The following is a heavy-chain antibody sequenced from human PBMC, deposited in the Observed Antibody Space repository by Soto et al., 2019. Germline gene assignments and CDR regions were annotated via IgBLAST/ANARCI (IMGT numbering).Heavy chain of an antibody. CDR2: ISGSGGST. V-gene: IGHV3-23*01. Sequence: GGSLRLSCSASGFTFSSYAMSWVRQAPGKGLEWVSAISGSGGSTYYADSVRGRFTISRDNSKNTLYLQMNSLRAEDTAVYYCAKILAAAAMGYYYYGMDVWGQGTTVTSP. CDR3: AKILAAAAMGYYYYGMDV. CDR1: GFTFSSYA. J-gene: IGHJ6*02. D-gene: IGHD6-13*01.